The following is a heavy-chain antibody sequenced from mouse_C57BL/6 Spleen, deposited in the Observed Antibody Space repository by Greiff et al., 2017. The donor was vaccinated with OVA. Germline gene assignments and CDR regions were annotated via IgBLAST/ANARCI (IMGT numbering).Heavy chain of an antibody. D-gene: IGHD3-2*02. CDR1: GFTFSNYW. J-gene: IGHJ2*01. CDR3: TRQSGGYCDY. CDR2: IRLKSDNYAT. V-gene: IGHV6-3*01. Sequence: EVKLVESGGGLVQPGGSMKLSCVASGFTFSNYWMNWVRQSPEKGLEWVAQIRLKSDNYATHYAASVKGRFTISRDDSKSSVYLQMNNLRAEDTGIYYCTRQSGGYCDYWGQGTTLTGSS.